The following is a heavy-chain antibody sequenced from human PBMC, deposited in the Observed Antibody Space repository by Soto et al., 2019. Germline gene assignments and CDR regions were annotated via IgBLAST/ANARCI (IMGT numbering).Heavy chain of an antibody. CDR3: ARGQSGYSSGWSPNDY. D-gene: IGHD6-19*01. J-gene: IGHJ4*02. CDR1: GYTFTSYE. V-gene: IGHV1-8*01. Sequence: QVQLVQSGAVVKKPGASVKVSCKASGYTFTSYEINWVRQATGQGLEWMGWMNPNSGNTGYAQKFQGRVTMTRNTSISTAYMELSRLRSEDTAVYYCARGQSGYSSGWSPNDYWGQGTLVTVSS. CDR2: MNPNSGNT.